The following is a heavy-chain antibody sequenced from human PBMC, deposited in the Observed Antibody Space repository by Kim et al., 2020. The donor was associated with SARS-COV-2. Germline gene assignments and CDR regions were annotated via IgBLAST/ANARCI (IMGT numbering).Heavy chain of an antibody. Sequence: SAEPVKGRFTISRDNSNNRLYLEMSSLRAEDTAVYHCAKDIRFDSSGYFDLWGQGTQVTVSP. J-gene: IGHJ5*02. CDR3: AKDIRFDSSGYFDL. D-gene: IGHD3-22*01. V-gene: IGHV3-30*02.